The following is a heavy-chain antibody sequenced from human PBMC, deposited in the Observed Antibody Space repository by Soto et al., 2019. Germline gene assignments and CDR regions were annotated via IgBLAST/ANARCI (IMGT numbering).Heavy chain of an antibody. V-gene: IGHV1-18*01. Sequence: QVQLVQSGAEVKKPGAAVKVSCKASGDTFTSYGISWVRQAPGQGLEWMGWISTYNDNINYAQELEDRVTLTTDASTSTAYMELRSLRSDDTAMYYCARIAVADTSHFYYWGQGTLVTVSS. CDR1: GDTFTSYG. CDR3: ARIAVADTSHFYY. J-gene: IGHJ4*02. D-gene: IGHD6-19*01. CDR2: ISTYNDNI.